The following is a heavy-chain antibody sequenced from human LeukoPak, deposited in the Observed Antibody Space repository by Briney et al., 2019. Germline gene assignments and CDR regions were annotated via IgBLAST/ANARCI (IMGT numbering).Heavy chain of an antibody. V-gene: IGHV4-30-4*08. D-gene: IGHD3-22*01. J-gene: IGHJ4*02. CDR1: GGSISSGDYY. CDR3: ARERENYDSSGYFPLFDY. CDR2: IYYSGST. Sequence: PSQTLSLTCTVSGGSISSGDYYWSWIRQPPGKGLEWIGYIYYSGSTYYNPSLKSRVTISVDTSKNQFSLKLSCVTAADTAVYYCARERENYDSSGYFPLFDYWGQGTLVTVSS.